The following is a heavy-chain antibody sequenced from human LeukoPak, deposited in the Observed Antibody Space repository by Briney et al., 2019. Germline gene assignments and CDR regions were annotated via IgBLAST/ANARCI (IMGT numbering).Heavy chain of an antibody. V-gene: IGHV3-64D*06. CDR1: GFTFSSYA. Sequence: PGGSLRLSCSASGFTFSSYAMHWVRQAPGKGLEYVSAISSNGGSTYYADSVKGRFTISRDNSKNTLYLQTSSLRAEDTAVYYCVKVKLGSLQVTTYFDWGQGTLVTVSS. CDR3: VKVKLGSLQVTTYFD. CDR2: ISSNGGST. J-gene: IGHJ4*02. D-gene: IGHD4-17*01.